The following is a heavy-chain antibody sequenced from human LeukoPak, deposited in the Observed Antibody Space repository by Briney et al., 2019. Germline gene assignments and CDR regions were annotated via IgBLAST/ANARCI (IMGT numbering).Heavy chain of an antibody. J-gene: IGHJ4*02. CDR1: GGSFSGYY. Sequence: SETLSLTCAVYGGSFSGYYWSWIRQPPGKGLEWIGEINHGGSTNYNPSLKSRVTISVDTSKNQFSLKLSSVTAADTAVYYCARGRRGSSGWYLYWGQGTLVTVSS. CDR3: ARGRRGSSGWYLY. D-gene: IGHD6-19*01. V-gene: IGHV4-34*01. CDR2: INHGGST.